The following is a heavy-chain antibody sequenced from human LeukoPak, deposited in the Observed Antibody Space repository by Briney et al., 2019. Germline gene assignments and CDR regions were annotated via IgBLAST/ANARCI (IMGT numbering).Heavy chain of an antibody. Sequence: GGSLRLSCAASGFTFSSYAMSWVRQAPGKGLEWVSVIYSGGSTYYADSVKGRFTISRDNSKNTLYLQMNSLRAEDTAVYHCARPTARHAAAGYYYYGMDVWGQGTTVTVSS. CDR1: GFTFSSYA. CDR2: IYSGGST. CDR3: ARPTARHAAAGYYYYGMDV. V-gene: IGHV3-53*01. D-gene: IGHD6-13*01. J-gene: IGHJ6*02.